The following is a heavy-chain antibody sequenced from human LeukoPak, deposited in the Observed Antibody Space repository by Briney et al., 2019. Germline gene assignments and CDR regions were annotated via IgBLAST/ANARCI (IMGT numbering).Heavy chain of an antibody. CDR1: GGSISSSSYY. J-gene: IGHJ4*02. CDR3: ARGSSSSNPRIDY. V-gene: IGHV4-61*01. CDR2: IYYSGST. D-gene: IGHD6-6*01. Sequence: PSETLSLTCTVSGGSISSSSYYWSWIRQPPGKGLEWIGYIYYSGSTNYNPSLKSRVTISVDTSKNQFSLKLSSVTAADTAVYYCARGSSSSNPRIDYWGQGTLVTVSS.